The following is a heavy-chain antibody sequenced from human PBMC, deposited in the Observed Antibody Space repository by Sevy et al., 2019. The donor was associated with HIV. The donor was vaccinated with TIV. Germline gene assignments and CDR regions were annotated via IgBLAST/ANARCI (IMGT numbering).Heavy chain of an antibody. CDR1: GFSLNSFW. CDR2: INQNGSVT. Sequence: GWSLRLSCAASGFSLNSFWMNWVRQTPGKGLEWVANINQNGSVTYYVDSVKGRFTISRDNSRNLLYLQMTSLRVEDTALYYCVRAVATNGSFWGQGTLVTVSS. J-gene: IGHJ4*02. V-gene: IGHV3-7*01. D-gene: IGHD2-15*01. CDR3: VRAVATNGSF.